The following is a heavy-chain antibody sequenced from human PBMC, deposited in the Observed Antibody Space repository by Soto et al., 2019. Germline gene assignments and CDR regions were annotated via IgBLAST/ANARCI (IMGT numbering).Heavy chain of an antibody. CDR2: ISPKSTFR. J-gene: IGHJ4*02. CDR1: GFPFNDYY. V-gene: IGHV3-11*06. D-gene: IGHD2-21*01. Sequence: GVSLRLSCATSGFPFNDYYMTWIRQAPGKGLEWLSHISPKSTFRNYAESVKGRFRISRDNTVSSLFLQMKSLGVDDTAVYSCVRGGGGGLFEHWGQGVLDTVSS. CDR3: VRGGGGGLFEH.